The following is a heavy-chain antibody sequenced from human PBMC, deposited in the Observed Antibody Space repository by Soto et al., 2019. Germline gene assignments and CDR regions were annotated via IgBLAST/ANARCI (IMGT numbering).Heavy chain of an antibody. CDR1: GGSISSSSYY. CDR2: IYYSGST. D-gene: IGHD2-8*01. CDR3: AREDIVLMVYAFQH. Sequence: PSETLSLTCTVSGGSISSSSYYWGWIRQPPGKGLEWIGSIYYSGSTYYNPSLKSRVTISVDASKNQFSLKLSSVTAADTAVYYCAREDIVLMVYAFQHWGQGTLVTVSS. V-gene: IGHV4-39*02. J-gene: IGHJ1*01.